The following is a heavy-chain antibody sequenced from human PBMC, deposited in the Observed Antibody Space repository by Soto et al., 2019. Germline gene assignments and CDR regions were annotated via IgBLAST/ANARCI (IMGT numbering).Heavy chain of an antibody. Sequence: QPGGSLRLSCAASGFTFSSYAMSWARQAPGKGLDWVSAISGSGGSTYYADSVKGRFTISRDNSKNTLYLQMNSLRAEDTAVYYCAKEGRDIVVVPAALYYFDYWGQGTLVNVSS. V-gene: IGHV3-23*01. J-gene: IGHJ4*02. CDR1: GFTFSSYA. CDR3: AKEGRDIVVVPAALYYFDY. D-gene: IGHD2-2*01. CDR2: ISGSGGST.